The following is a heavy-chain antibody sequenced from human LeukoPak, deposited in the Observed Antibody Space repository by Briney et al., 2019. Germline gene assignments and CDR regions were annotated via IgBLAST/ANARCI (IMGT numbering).Heavy chain of an antibody. CDR3: ARDAGMNYGMDV. CDR2: ISGSGGST. V-gene: IGHV3-23*01. Sequence: PGGSLRLSCAASGFTFSSYAMSWVRQAPGKGLEWVSAISGSGGSTYYADSVKGRFTISRENSKNTLYLQMNSLRAEDTAVYYCARDAGMNYGMDVWGQGTTVTVSS. CDR1: GFTFSSYA. J-gene: IGHJ6*02. D-gene: IGHD1-1*01.